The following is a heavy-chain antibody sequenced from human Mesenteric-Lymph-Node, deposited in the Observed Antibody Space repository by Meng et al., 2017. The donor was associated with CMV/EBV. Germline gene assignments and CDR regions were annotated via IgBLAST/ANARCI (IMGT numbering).Heavy chain of an antibody. V-gene: IGHV1-46*01. J-gene: IGHJ4*02. Sequence: ASVKVSCKASGYTFTSYYMHWVRQAPGQGLEWMGVINPSGGSTSYAQKFQGRVTMTRDTSTSTVYMELSSLRSEDTAVYYCARKGSSSSSSGGFDYWGQGTLVTVSS. CDR2: INPSGGST. CDR3: ARKGSSSSSSGGFDY. CDR1: GYTFTSYY. D-gene: IGHD6-6*01.